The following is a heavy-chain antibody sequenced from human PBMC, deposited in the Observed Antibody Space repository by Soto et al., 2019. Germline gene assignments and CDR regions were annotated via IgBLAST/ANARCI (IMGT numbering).Heavy chain of an antibody. CDR1: GFTFSNCA. CDR3: AKGRDLYYFDC. D-gene: IGHD3-3*01. CDR2: ISGSGGGT. Sequence: EVQLLESGGGMVQPGGSLRLSCAASGFTFSNCAMSWVRQAPGKGLAWVSAISGSGGGTFYADSVKGRFTISRDNSKNTMYLQMNSLRAEDSAVYYCAKGRDLYYFDCWGQGTLVTVSS. V-gene: IGHV3-23*01. J-gene: IGHJ4*02.